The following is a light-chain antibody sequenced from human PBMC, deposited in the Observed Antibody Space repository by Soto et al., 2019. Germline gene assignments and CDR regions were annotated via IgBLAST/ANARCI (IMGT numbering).Light chain of an antibody. J-gene: IGLJ1*01. Sequence: QSVRTQPPSVSGGPGQRVTISCTGSIGAGYDVHWYQQLPGTAPKLLIYGNNNRPSGVPDRFSGSKSGTSASLAITGLQAEDEADYYCQSYDSSLSAPYVFGTGTKVTVL. CDR2: GNN. V-gene: IGLV1-40*01. CDR3: QSYDSSLSAPYV. CDR1: IGAGYD.